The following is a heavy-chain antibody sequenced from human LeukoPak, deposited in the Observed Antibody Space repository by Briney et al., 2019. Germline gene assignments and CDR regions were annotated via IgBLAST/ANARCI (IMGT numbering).Heavy chain of an antibody. V-gene: IGHV3-48*04. CDR1: GFTFSSYS. CDR2: ISSSSSTI. Sequence: GGSLRLSCAASGFTFSSYSIDWVRQAPGKGLEWLSYISSSSSTIYFAASVKGRFTISRDNAKNSAYLHMNSLRAEDTAVYYCARVWSSGYTKDYWGQGTLVTVS. CDR3: ARVWSSGYTKDY. D-gene: IGHD3-22*01. J-gene: IGHJ4*02.